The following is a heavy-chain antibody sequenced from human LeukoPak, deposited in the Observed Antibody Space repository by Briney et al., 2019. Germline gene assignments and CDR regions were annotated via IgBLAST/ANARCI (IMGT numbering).Heavy chain of an antibody. D-gene: IGHD3-3*01. CDR3: ARVDFWSGFWFDP. CDR1: GGSFSGYY. J-gene: IGHJ5*02. V-gene: IGHV4-34*01. Sequence: SETLSLTCAVYGGSFSGYYWSWIRQPPGKGLEWIGEINHSGSTNYNPSLKSRVTISVDTSKNQFSLKLSSVAAADTAVYYCARVDFWSGFWFDPWGQGTLVTVSS. CDR2: INHSGST.